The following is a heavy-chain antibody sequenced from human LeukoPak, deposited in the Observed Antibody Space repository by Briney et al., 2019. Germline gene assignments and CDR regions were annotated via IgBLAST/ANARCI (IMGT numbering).Heavy chain of an antibody. CDR1: GFTFSSYA. CDR3: ARDRSAHYYGSGSYLGD. CDR2: ISYDGSNK. V-gene: IGHV3-30-3*01. J-gene: IGHJ4*02. Sequence: GGSLRLSCAASGFTFSSYAMHWVRQAPGKGLEWVAVISYDGSNKYYADSVKGRFTISRDNSKNTLYLQMNSLRAEDTAVYYCARDRSAHYYGSGSYLGDWGQGTLVTVSS. D-gene: IGHD3-10*01.